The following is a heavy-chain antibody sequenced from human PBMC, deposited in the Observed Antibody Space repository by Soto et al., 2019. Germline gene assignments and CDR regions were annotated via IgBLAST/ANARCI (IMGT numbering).Heavy chain of an antibody. CDR2: ISGYNGNT. V-gene: IGHV1-18*01. Sequence: ASVKVSCKASGGTFSSYAISWVRQAPGQGLEWMGWISGYNGNTNYAQKLQGRVTMTTDTSTSTAYMELRSLRSDDTAAYYCARDLGGQIVDYWGQGTLVTVSS. D-gene: IGHD1-26*01. CDR1: GGTFSSYA. CDR3: ARDLGGQIVDY. J-gene: IGHJ4*02.